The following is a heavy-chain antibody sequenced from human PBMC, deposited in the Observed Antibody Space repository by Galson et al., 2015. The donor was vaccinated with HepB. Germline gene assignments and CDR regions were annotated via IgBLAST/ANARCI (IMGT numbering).Heavy chain of an antibody. Sequence: SVKVSCKASGYTFTGYYMHWVRQAPGQGLEWMGWINPNSGGTNYAQKFQGWVTMTRDTSISTAYMELSRLRSDDTAVYYCARETIFGVVIKGDYYGMDVWGQGTTVTVSS. CDR3: ARETIFGVVIKGDYYGMDV. V-gene: IGHV1-2*04. CDR2: INPNSGGT. D-gene: IGHD3-3*01. CDR1: GYTFTGYY. J-gene: IGHJ6*02.